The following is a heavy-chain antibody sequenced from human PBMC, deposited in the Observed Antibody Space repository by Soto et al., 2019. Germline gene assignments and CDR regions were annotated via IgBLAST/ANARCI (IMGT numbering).Heavy chain of an antibody. CDR3: ESQFDSDTSGYYTAY. D-gene: IGHD3-22*01. CDR2: IIPIFATA. V-gene: IGHV1-69*01. CDR1: GGTFSTYA. Sequence: QVQLLQSGAEVKTPGSSVKVSCKASGGTFSTYAISWVRQAPGQGLEWMGGIIPIFATANYAQKFQGRVTITADESTSTAYMELSSLRSEDTAVYYCESQFDSDTSGYYTAYWGQGTLVTVSS. J-gene: IGHJ4*02.